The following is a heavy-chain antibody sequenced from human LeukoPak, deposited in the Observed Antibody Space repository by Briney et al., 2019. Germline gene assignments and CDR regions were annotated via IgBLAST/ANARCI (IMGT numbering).Heavy chain of an antibody. CDR3: ATLPLHWGGYRPNNY. J-gene: IGHJ4*02. D-gene: IGHD3-16*02. CDR1: GYTFTGCY. V-gene: IGHV1-2*06. Sequence: ASVKVSCKASGYTFTGCYMHWVRQAPGQGLEWMGRINPNSGGTNYAQKFQGRVTMTRDTSISTAYMELSRLRSDDTAVYYCATLPLHWGGYRPNNYWGQGTLVTVSS. CDR2: INPNSGGT.